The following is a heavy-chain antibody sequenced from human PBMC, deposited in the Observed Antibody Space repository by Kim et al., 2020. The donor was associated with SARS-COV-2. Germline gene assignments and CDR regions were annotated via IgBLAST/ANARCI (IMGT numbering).Heavy chain of an antibody. CDR3: VTVQVGYDLPDY. CDR2: IRSKRDGGKT. V-gene: IGHV3-15*01. D-gene: IGHD2-2*01. J-gene: IGHJ4*02. Sequence: GGSLRLSCVASGFSFTYARMSWVRQAPGKGLEWVGRIRSKRDGGKTDYAETVRGTFTSSSDESEHTLFMQMPSLKKTATDYYYSVTVQVGYDLPDYWGQG. CDR1: GFSFTYAR.